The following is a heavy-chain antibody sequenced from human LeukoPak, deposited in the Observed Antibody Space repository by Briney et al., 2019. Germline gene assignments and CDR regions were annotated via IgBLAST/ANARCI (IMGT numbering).Heavy chain of an antibody. V-gene: IGHV4-59*01. CDR3: ARGRCSSTSCYSDY. Sequence: SETLSLTCTVSGGSISSYYWSWIRQPPGKGLEWIGHIYYSGSTNYNPSLKSRVTISVDTSKTQFSLKLSSVTAADTAVYYCARGRCSSTSCYSDYWGQGTLVTVSS. CDR1: GGSISSYY. CDR2: IYYSGST. J-gene: IGHJ4*02. D-gene: IGHD2-2*01.